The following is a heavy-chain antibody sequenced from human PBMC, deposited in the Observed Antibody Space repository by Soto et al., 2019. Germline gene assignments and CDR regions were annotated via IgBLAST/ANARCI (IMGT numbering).Heavy chain of an antibody. CDR3: AVNPLDY. J-gene: IGHJ4*02. CDR2: ISNDGGNK. V-gene: IGHV3-30*03. Sequence: QVQLVESGGGAVQPGRSLRLSCAASGFIFSGNGMHWVRQTPGKGLEWVGVISNDGGNKYYADSVKGRFTISRDNSKNTVYLQMNGLRAEDTAVYYCAVNPLDYWGQGTLVTVSS. CDR1: GFIFSGNG.